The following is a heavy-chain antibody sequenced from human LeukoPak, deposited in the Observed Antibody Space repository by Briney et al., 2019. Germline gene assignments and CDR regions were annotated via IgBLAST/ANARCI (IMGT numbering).Heavy chain of an antibody. V-gene: IGHV3-53*01. Sequence: GGSLRLSCAASGFTVSSNYISWVRQAPGKGLEWVSVIYSGGSTYYADSVKGRFTISRDNAKNTLYLQMNSLRAEDTAVYYCASEGTTGTTWGPDYWGQGTLVTVSS. CDR3: ASEGTTGTTWGPDY. J-gene: IGHJ4*02. CDR1: GFTVSSNY. D-gene: IGHD1-1*01. CDR2: IYSGGST.